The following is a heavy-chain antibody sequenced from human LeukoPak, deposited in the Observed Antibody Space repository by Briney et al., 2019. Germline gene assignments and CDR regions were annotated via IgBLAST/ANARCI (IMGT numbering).Heavy chain of an antibody. CDR2: IIPIFGTA. D-gene: IGHD4-17*01. CDR3: ARESPPPMTTVTNYFDY. V-gene: IGHV1-69*05. J-gene: IGHJ4*02. Sequence: SVKVSCKASGGTFSSYAISWVRQAPGQGLEWMGRIIPIFGTANYAQKFQGRVTITTDESTSTAYMELSSLRSEDTAVYYCARESPPPMTTVTNYFDYWGQGTLATVSS. CDR1: GGTFSSYA.